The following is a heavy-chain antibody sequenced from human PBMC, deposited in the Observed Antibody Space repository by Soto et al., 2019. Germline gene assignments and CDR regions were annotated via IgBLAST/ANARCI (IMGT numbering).Heavy chain of an antibody. Sequence: QVHLVESGGGVVQPGTSLTINCTASGFTFRSSGMHWVRQAPGKGLEWLAFLAYDGSQKFYADSVKGRCSISRDNTKNTLYLHMGSLTAEDTAIYYCAIVRVTDSPLDHWGPGTLVTVSS. CDR1: GFTFRSSG. J-gene: IGHJ4*02. CDR2: LAYDGSQK. D-gene: IGHD2-21*02. V-gene: IGHV3-30*03. CDR3: AIVRVTDSPLDH.